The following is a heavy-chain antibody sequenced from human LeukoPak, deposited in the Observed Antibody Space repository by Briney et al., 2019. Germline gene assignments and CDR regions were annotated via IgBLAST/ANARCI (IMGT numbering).Heavy chain of an antibody. Sequence: GGSLRLSCAASGFTFSSYSMTWVRQAPGKGLEWVSYISSSSSTIYYADSVKGRFTISRDNAKNSLYLQMNSLRDEDTAVYYCARSPGSSGWYTGDYWGQGTLVTVSS. D-gene: IGHD6-19*01. V-gene: IGHV3-48*02. CDR1: GFTFSSYS. CDR2: ISSSSSTI. J-gene: IGHJ4*02. CDR3: ARSPGSSGWYTGDY.